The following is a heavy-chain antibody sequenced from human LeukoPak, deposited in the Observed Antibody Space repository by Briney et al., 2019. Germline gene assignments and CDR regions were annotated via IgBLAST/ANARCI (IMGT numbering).Heavy chain of an antibody. V-gene: IGHV3-23*01. J-gene: IGHJ4*02. D-gene: IGHD3-22*01. Sequence: GGPLRLSCAASGFTFSSYAMSWVRQAPGKGLEWVSSISGNGGSTYYAVSVQGRFTISRDNSKNTLYLQMNSLKVEDTAVYYCAKVSDRDSSGYYWGFEYWGQGTLVTVSS. CDR1: GFTFSSYA. CDR2: ISGNGGST. CDR3: AKVSDRDSSGYYWGFEY.